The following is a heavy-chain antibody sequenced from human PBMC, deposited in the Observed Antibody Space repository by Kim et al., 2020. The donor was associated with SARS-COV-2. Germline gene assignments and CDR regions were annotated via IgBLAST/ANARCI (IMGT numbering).Heavy chain of an antibody. Sequence: SETLSLTCAVYGGSFSGYYWSWIRQPPGKGLEWIGEINHSGSTNYNPSLKSRVTISVDTSKNQFSLKLSSVTAADTAVYYCARNLAIWGQGTLVTVSS. V-gene: IGHV4-34*01. J-gene: IGHJ4*02. CDR1: GGSFSGYY. D-gene: IGHD3-16*01. CDR2: INHSGST. CDR3: ARNLAI.